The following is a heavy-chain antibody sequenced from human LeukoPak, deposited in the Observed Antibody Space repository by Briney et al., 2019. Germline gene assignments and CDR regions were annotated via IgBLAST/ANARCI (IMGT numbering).Heavy chain of an antibody. CDR3: ARAPYDSSGYY. CDR1: GGSFSGYY. Sequence: SETLSLTCAVYGGSFSGYYWSWIRQPPGKGLEWIGEINHSGSTNYNPSLKSRVTTSVDTSKNRFSLKLSSVTAADTAVYYCARAPYDSSGYYWGQGTLVTVSS. V-gene: IGHV4-34*01. J-gene: IGHJ4*02. D-gene: IGHD3-22*01. CDR2: INHSGST.